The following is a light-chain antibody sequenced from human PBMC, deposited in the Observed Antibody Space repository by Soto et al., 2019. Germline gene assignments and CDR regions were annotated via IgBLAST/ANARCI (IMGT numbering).Light chain of an antibody. J-gene: IGLJ2*01. CDR2: DVS. Sequence: QSALTQPASVSGSPGQLITISCTGTSSDVGGYNYVSWYQQHPGKAPKLMIYDVSNRPSGVSNRFSGSKSGNTASLTISGLQAEDEADYYCSSYTSSSVVFGGGTKVTVL. CDR1: SSDVGGYNY. V-gene: IGLV2-14*01. CDR3: SSYTSSSVV.